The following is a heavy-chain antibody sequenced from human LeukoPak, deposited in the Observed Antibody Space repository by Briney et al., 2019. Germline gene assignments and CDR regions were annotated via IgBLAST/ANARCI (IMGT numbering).Heavy chain of an antibody. CDR3: ARGRVGENWFDP. V-gene: IGHV4-31*03. CDR2: IYYSGST. Sequence: PSETLSLTCTVSGGSISSGGYYWSWSRQHPGKGLEWIGYIYYSGSTYYNPSLKSRVTISVDPSKNQFSLKLTSVTAAATAVYYCARGRVGENWFDPWGQGTLVTVSS. J-gene: IGHJ5*02. CDR1: GGSISSGGYY. D-gene: IGHD2-15*01.